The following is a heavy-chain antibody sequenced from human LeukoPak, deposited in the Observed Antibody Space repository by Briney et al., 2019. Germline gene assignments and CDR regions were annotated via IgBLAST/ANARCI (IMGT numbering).Heavy chain of an antibody. Sequence: ASVTVSCKASGYTFTSYAMNWVRQAPGQGLEWMGWINTNTGNPTYAQGFTGRFVFSLDTSVSTAYLQISSLKAEDTAVYYCARDSYGSGAYYYYGMDVWGQGTTVTVSS. D-gene: IGHD3-10*01. CDR1: GYTFTSYA. CDR2: INTNTGNP. CDR3: ARDSYGSGAYYYYGMDV. J-gene: IGHJ6*02. V-gene: IGHV7-4-1*02.